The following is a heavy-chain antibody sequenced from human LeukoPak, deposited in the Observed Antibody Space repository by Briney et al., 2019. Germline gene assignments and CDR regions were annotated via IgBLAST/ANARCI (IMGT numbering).Heavy chain of an antibody. Sequence: GASLRLSCSVSGFRINSYAVNWVRQAPGKGLEWVSSMTASNDYTRYADSVKGRVTMSRDNAEDTMFLQMNSLTAEDTAVYYCARVIKRKDFSALDEWGQGTLVTVSS. D-gene: IGHD1-1*01. CDR2: MTASNDYT. J-gene: IGHJ4*02. V-gene: IGHV3-21*01. CDR1: GFRINSYA. CDR3: ARVIKRKDFSALDE.